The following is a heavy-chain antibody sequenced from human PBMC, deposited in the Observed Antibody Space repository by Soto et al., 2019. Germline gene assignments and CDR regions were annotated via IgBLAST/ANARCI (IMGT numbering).Heavy chain of an antibody. CDR1: GGSFSGYY. CDR3: ARRYSSAFDI. J-gene: IGHJ3*02. V-gene: IGHV4-34*01. Sequence: SETLSLTCAVYGGSFSGYYWSWIRQPPGKGLEWIGEINHSGSTNYNPSLKSRVTISVDTSKNQFSLKLSSVTAADTAVYYCARRYSSAFDIWGHGTMVTVSS. CDR2: INHSGST. D-gene: IGHD6-13*01.